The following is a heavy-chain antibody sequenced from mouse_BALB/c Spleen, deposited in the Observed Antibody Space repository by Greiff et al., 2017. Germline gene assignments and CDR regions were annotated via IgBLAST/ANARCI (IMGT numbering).Heavy chain of an antibody. J-gene: IGHJ3*01. Sequence: VKLVESGPGLVAPSQSLSITCTVSGFSLTSYGVHWVRQPPGKGLEWLGVIWAGGSTNYNSALMSSLSISKDNSKSQVFLKMNSLQTDDTAMYYCARDSPMIRGFAYWGQGTLVTVSA. V-gene: IGHV2-9*02. CDR2: IWAGGST. D-gene: IGHD2-4*01. CDR3: ARDSPMIRGFAY. CDR1: GFSLTSYG.